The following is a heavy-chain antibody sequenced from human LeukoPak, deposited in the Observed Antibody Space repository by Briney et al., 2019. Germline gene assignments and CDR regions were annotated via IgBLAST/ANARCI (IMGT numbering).Heavy chain of an antibody. CDR3: ARGGYFYSAPPDY. V-gene: IGHV1-46*01. CDR2: INPSGGST. D-gene: IGHD3-9*01. J-gene: IGHJ4*02. CDR1: GYTFTYYY. Sequence: GASVKVSCKASGYTFTYYYLHWVRQAPGQGLEWMGTINPSGGSTTYAQNFQGRITVTRDTSTRTVHMELSSLRSEDTAMYYCARGGYFYSAPPDYWGQGTLVTVSP.